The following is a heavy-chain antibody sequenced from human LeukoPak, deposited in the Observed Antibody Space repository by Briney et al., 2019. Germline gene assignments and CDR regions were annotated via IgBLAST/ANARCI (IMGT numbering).Heavy chain of an antibody. V-gene: IGHV3-48*04. CDR3: ARVYADLVRGPIDH. CDR1: GFTFSSYS. CDR2: ISSSSSTI. D-gene: IGHD3-10*01. J-gene: IGHJ4*02. Sequence: GGSLRLSCAASGFTFSSYSMNWVRQAPGKGLEWVSYISSSSSTIYYADSVKGRFTISRDNAKNSLYLQMNSLRAEDTAVYYCARVYADLVRGPIDHWGQGIPVTVSS.